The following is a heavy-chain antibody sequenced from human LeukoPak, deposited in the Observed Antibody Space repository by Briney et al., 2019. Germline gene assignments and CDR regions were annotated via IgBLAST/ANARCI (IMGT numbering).Heavy chain of an antibody. V-gene: IGHV4-39*07. CDR3: ARARYMGSSPRSARGVDY. CDR2: INHSGNT. J-gene: IGHJ4*02. Sequence: SETLSLTCNVSGASIRSGRNYWGWIRQPPGKGLEWIGEINHSGNTNYNSSLKSRVTVSVDTSKNQFSLKLTSVTAADAAVYYCARARYMGSSPRSARGVDYWGQGTLVIVSS. D-gene: IGHD1-26*01. CDR1: GASIRSGRNY.